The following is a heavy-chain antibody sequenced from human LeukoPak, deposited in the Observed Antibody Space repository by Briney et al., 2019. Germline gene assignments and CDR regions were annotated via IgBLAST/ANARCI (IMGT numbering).Heavy chain of an antibody. Sequence: SETLSLTCTVSGGSISTYYWTWIRQSPGKGLEWIGYIYYSGNTNYNPSLKSRVTISVDTSKTQLSLKLTSVTAADTAVYYCARGCSGTWYSGICYWGQGTLVTVSS. J-gene: IGHJ4*02. V-gene: IGHV4-59*01. D-gene: IGHD6-13*01. CDR1: GGSISTYY. CDR2: IYYSGNT. CDR3: ARGCSGTWYSGICY.